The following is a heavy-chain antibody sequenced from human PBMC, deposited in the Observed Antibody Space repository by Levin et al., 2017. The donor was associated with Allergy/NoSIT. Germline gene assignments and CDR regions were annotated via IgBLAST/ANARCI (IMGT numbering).Heavy chain of an antibody. CDR2: TYYSGST. V-gene: IGHV4-31*03. CDR1: GGSISGGGYH. Sequence: SETLSLTCTVSGGSISGGGYHWTWIRQHPEKGLEWIGYTYYSGSTFYNPSLKSRRMISVDTSKNQFSLNVSSVTAADSAVYYWAREDGSTFDFWGQGALVTVAS. CDR3: AREDGSTFDF. D-gene: IGHD2-2*03. J-gene: IGHJ4*02.